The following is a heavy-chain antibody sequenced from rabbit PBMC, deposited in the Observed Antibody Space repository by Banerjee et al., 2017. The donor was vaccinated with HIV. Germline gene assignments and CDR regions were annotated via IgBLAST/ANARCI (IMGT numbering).Heavy chain of an antibody. V-gene: IGHV1S45*01. CDR3: ARDLDSGSVINL. CDR2: IIADSGVA. J-gene: IGHJ4*01. Sequence: LEESGGGLVQPEGSLALTCTASGFSFSSTYWICWVRQAPGKGLEWIACIIADSGVAYYASWAKGRFTISKTSSTTMTLQMTSLTAADTATYFCARDLDSGSVINLWGQGTLVTVS. D-gene: IGHD1-1*01. CDR1: GFSFSSTYW.